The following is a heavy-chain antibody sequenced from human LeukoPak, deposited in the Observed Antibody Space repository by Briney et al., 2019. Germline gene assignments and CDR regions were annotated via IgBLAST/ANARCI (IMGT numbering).Heavy chain of an antibody. CDR2: IYYSGST. J-gene: IGHJ6*02. V-gene: IGHV4-59*01. CDR1: GGSISSYY. D-gene: IGHD3-3*01. Sequence: PETLSLTCTVSGGSISSYYWSWIRQPPGKGLEWIGYIYYSGSTNYNPSLKSRVTISVDTSKNQFSLKLSSVTAADTAVYYCARGFDFWSGQPMDVWGQGTTVTVSS. CDR3: ARGFDFWSGQPMDV.